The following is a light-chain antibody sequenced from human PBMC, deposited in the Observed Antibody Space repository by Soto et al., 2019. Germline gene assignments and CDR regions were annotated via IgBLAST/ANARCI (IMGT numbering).Light chain of an antibody. Sequence: EVVLTQSPATLSLSPGERATLSCRASQSVSTYLAWYQQKPGQPPRLLIYGASNRATGTPARFSGSGSGTDFTLTISSLEPKDFAVYYCHQRSNWPPFTFGPGTKVEIK. CDR2: GAS. J-gene: IGKJ3*01. V-gene: IGKV3-11*01. CDR3: HQRSNWPPFT. CDR1: QSVSTY.